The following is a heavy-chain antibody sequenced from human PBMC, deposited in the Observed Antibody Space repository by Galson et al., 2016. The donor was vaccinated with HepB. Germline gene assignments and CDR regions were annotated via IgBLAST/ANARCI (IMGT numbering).Heavy chain of an antibody. D-gene: IGHD3-22*01. V-gene: IGHV4-4*02. CDR3: ARVGGTYIYDSRASGLVQAFDY. Sequence: SETLSLTCGVSGVSITSDNWWTWVRQSPGKGLEWIGEIYHAGSTNYNPSLKSRVTISVDKSSNQLSLNLTSVTAADTAVYFCARVGGTYIYDSRASGLVQAFDYWGQGALVTVSS. J-gene: IGHJ4*02. CDR2: IYHAGST. CDR1: GVSITSDNW.